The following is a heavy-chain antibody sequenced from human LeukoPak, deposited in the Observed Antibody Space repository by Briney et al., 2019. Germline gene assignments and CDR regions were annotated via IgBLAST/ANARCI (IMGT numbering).Heavy chain of an antibody. V-gene: IGHV3-30*04. J-gene: IGHJ4*02. CDR1: GFTFSSYA. CDR3: ARGPRGVVVTAMAAY. CDR2: ISYDGSNK. D-gene: IGHD2-21*02. Sequence: GGSLRLSCAASGFTFSSYAMHWVRQAPGKGVEWVAVISYDGSNKYYADSVKGRFTISRDNSKNTLYLQMNSLRAEDTAVYYCARGPRGVVVTAMAAYWGQGTLVTVSS.